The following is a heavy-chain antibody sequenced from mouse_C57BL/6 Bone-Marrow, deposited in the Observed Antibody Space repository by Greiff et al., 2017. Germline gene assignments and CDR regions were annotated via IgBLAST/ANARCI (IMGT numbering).Heavy chain of an antibody. D-gene: IGHD3-3*01. CDR3: ARRDCFPYRYFDV. V-gene: IGHV1-78*01. J-gene: IGHJ1*03. CDR1: GYTFTDHT. CDR2: IYPRDGST. Sequence: VQLQESDAELVKPGASVKISCKVSGYTFTDHTIHWMKQRPEQGLEWIGYIYPRDGSTKYNEKFKGKATLTADKSSSTAYMQLSSVTSENSLVYFCARRDCFPYRYFDVWGTGTTVTVSS.